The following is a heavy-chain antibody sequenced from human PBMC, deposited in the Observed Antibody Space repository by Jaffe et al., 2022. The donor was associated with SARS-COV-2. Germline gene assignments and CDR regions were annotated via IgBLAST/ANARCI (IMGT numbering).Heavy chain of an antibody. J-gene: IGHJ6*02. CDR3: AREVVVVVPAGYYGMDV. D-gene: IGHD2-2*01. V-gene: IGHV1-2*02. CDR1: GYTFTGYY. CDR2: INPNSGGT. Sequence: QVQLVQSGAEVKKPGASVKVSCKASGYTFTGYYMHWVRQAPGQGLEWMGWINPNSGGTNYAQKFQGRVTMTRDTSISTAYMELSRLRSDDTAVYYCAREVVVVVPAGYYGMDVWGQGTTVTVSS.